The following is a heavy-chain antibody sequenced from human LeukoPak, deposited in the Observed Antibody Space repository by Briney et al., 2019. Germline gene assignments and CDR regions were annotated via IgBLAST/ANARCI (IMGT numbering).Heavy chain of an antibody. V-gene: IGHV3-23*01. Sequence: GGSLRLSCAASGFTFDDYALSWVRQPPGKGLEWVSAISGSGGSTYYADSVKGWFTISRDNSKNTLYLQMNSLRAEDTAVYYCAKDPARLSGYYPNWFDPWGQGTLVTVSS. CDR3: AKDPARLSGYYPNWFDP. D-gene: IGHD3-3*01. CDR1: GFTFDDYA. J-gene: IGHJ5*02. CDR2: ISGSGGST.